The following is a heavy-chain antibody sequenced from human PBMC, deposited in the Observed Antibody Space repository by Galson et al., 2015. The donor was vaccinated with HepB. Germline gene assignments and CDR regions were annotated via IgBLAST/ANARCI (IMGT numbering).Heavy chain of an antibody. CDR3: VRDWMWGFDS. J-gene: IGHJ4*02. V-gene: IGHV3-48*01. CDR2: IGTSGSDV. CDR1: GFTFSSYS. Sequence: SLRLSCAASGFTFSSYSVNWVRQAPGKGLEWVSYIGTSGSDVYNADSVKGRFTISRDNAKNSLFLQMNGLGAEDTAVYYCVRDWMWGFDSWGQGTLVTVSS. D-gene: IGHD1-26*01.